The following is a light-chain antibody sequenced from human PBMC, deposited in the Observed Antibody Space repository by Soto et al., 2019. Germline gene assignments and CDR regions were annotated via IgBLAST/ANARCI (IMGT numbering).Light chain of an antibody. Sequence: SYELTQPPSVSVAPGKTARITCGGSNIRSKFVHWYQQKPGQAPILVIYYDTDRPSGIPERFSGSTSGNTATLTITRVEAGDEADYFCQLWDPSGARGVFGTGTKVTVL. V-gene: IGLV3-21*04. CDR3: QLWDPSGARGV. CDR2: YDT. CDR1: NIRSKF. J-gene: IGLJ1*01.